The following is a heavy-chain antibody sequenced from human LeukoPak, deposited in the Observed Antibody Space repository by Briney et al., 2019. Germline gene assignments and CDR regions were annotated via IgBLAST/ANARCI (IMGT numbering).Heavy chain of an antibody. Sequence: GGSLRLSCAASGFTFSSYGMHWVRQAPGKGLEWVAFIRYDASNKYYADSVKGRFTISRDNSKNTLYLQMNSLRAEDAAVYYCAKYRNPDDYGDYVSFSPHAFDIWGQGTMVTVSS. J-gene: IGHJ3*02. CDR2: IRYDASNK. CDR3: AKYRNPDDYGDYVSFSPHAFDI. D-gene: IGHD4-17*01. V-gene: IGHV3-30*02. CDR1: GFTFSSYG.